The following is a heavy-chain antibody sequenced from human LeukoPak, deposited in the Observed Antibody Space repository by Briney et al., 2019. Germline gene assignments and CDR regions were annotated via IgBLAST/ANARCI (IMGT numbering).Heavy chain of an antibody. Sequence: GRSLRLSCAASGFTFSSYDMSWVRQAPGKGPEWVSTISGSGGSTYYADSVKGRFTISRDNSKNTLYLQMNSLRAEDTAVYHCAKDLRLRYFTYWGQGTLVTVSS. V-gene: IGHV3-23*01. CDR2: ISGSGGST. D-gene: IGHD3-9*01. CDR1: GFTFSSYD. J-gene: IGHJ4*02. CDR3: AKDLRLRYFTY.